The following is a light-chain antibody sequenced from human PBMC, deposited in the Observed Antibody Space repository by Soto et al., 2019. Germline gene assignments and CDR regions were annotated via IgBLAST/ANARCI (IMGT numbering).Light chain of an antibody. CDR1: SSDVGGYNY. CDR2: DVS. Sequence: QSVLTQPASVSGSPGQSLTISCTGTSSDVGGYNYVSWYQHHPGKAPKLMIYDVSDRTSGISNRFSGFKSGNTASLTISGLQAEDEADYYCSSYTTSSTVVFGGGTKVTVL. J-gene: IGLJ2*01. V-gene: IGLV2-14*03. CDR3: SSYTTSSTVV.